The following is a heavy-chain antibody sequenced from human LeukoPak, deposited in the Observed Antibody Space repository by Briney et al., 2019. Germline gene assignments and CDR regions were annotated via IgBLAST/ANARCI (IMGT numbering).Heavy chain of an antibody. V-gene: IGHV3-23*01. D-gene: IGHD3-22*01. CDR3: AKECGRHYDDRAFDI. J-gene: IGHJ3*02. CDR2: ISATGGST. CDR1: GFTFSSYP. Sequence: GSLRLSCAASGFTFSSYPMNWVRHSPERGLEWVSAISATGGSTSYADSLKGRFTISRDNSKNTLYLQMSSLTADDTALYYCAKECGRHYDDRAFDIWGQGTMVTVSS.